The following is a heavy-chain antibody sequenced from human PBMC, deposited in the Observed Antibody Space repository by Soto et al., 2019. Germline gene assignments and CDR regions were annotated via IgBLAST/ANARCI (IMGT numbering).Heavy chain of an antibody. CDR1: GYSFTNND. CDR2: MNPGSGDT. J-gene: IGHJ5*02. V-gene: IGHV1-8*01. CDR3: ARMATFGSLNWFDP. D-gene: IGHD3-16*01. Sequence: AAVKVSCKASGYSFTNNDVSWVRQATGQGLEWMGWMNPGSGDTGYAQKFQGRVTMTRDISTATAYMELSSLRSDDTATYYCARMATFGSLNWFDPWGQGTMVTVSS.